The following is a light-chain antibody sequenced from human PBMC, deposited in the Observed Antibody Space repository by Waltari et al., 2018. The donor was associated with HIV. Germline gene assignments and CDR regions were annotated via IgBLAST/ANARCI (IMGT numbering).Light chain of an antibody. J-gene: IGKJ3*01. CDR3: MQSLQTPFT. Sequence: ETVLTQSPLSLPVTPGEPASISCRSSQSLLQTNGYNYLDWFLQKPGQSPHLLIYLGSNRASGVPERFSGSGTGTNFTLKINRVEAEDVGVYYCMQSLQTPFTFGPGTRMEVK. CDR2: LGS. CDR1: QSLLQTNGYNY. V-gene: IGKV2-28*01.